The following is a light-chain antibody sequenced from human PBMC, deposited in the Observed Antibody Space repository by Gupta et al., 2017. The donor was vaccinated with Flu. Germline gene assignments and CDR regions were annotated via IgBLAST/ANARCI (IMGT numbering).Light chain of an antibody. CDR1: SSNIENNY. CDR3: GTWDSSLSAWV. J-gene: IGLJ3*02. Sequence: SSSNIENNYVSWYQQLPGTAPKLLIYENNKRPSGIPDRFSSSKSDTSATLGTTGLQTGDEADYYCGTWDSSLSAWVFGGGTKLTVL. CDR2: ENN. V-gene: IGLV1-51*02.